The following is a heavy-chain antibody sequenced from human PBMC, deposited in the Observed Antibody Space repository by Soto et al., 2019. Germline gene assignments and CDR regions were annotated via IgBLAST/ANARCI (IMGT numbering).Heavy chain of an antibody. CDR1: GFTFSTYA. CDR2: ITGRADTT. CDR3: AKDWGPYGSSQDLHY. J-gene: IGHJ4*02. D-gene: IGHD6-13*01. V-gene: IGHV3-23*01. Sequence: GGSLRLSCAASGFTFSTYAMSWVRQAPGKGLEWVSTITGRADTTYYADSVRGRFTVSRDNSNNTLYLQMNSLRAEDTAMYYCAKDWGPYGSSQDLHYWGQGTLVTVSS.